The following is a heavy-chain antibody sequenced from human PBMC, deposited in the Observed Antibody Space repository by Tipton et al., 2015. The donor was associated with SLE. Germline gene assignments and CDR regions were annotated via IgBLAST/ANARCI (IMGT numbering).Heavy chain of an antibody. CDR2: IYYSGST. V-gene: IGHV4-59*11. CDR3: ARDRSRDGYNFDAFDI. Sequence: TLSLTCTVSGGSISSHYWSWIRQPPRKGLEWIGYIYYSGSTNYNPSLKSRVTISVDTSKNQFSLKLSPVTAADTAVYYCARDRSRDGYNFDAFDIWGQGTMVTVSS. CDR1: GGSISSHY. J-gene: IGHJ3*02. D-gene: IGHD5-24*01.